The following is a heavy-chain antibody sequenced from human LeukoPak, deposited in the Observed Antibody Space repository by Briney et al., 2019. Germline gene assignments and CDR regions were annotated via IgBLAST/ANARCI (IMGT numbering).Heavy chain of an antibody. J-gene: IGHJ4*02. CDR3: ARVPTYHLFDF. CDR2: ISDDGTNK. Sequence: GGSLRLSCAASGFTFSDSEMHWVRQAPGKGLEWVAYISDDGTNKYYADSVKGRFTISRDNSKNTLSLQMDSLRPEDRAVYYCARVPTYHLFDFWGQGTLVTVSS. CDR1: GFTFSDSE. D-gene: IGHD2-2*01. V-gene: IGHV3-30*04.